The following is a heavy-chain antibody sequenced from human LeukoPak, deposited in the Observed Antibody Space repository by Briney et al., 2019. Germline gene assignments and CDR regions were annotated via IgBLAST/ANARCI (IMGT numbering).Heavy chain of an antibody. CDR2: IDGDGSTT. V-gene: IGHV3-74*01. Sequence: GGSLRLSCAAAGSSFTNSWMHWVRQAPGKGLVWVSRIDGDGSTTNYADSVKGRFTISRDNAKNTLYLQMNSLRAEDTAVYYCARSIYSSSHQDYWGQGTLVTVSS. J-gene: IGHJ4*02. CDR1: GSSFTNSW. CDR3: ARSIYSSSHQDY. D-gene: IGHD6-13*01.